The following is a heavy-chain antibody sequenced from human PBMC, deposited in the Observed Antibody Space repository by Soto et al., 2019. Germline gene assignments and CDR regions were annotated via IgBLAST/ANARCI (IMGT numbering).Heavy chain of an antibody. Sequence: GGSLRLSCAASGFTFSSYAIHWVRQAPGKGLEWVAVISYDGSNKYYADSVKGRFTISRDNSKNTLYLHMNSLRAEDTAVYYCARDRSGYDYSEYYGTDVWSQGTTVTVSS. J-gene: IGHJ6*02. D-gene: IGHD5-12*01. CDR1: GFTFSSYA. V-gene: IGHV3-30-3*01. CDR2: ISYDGSNK. CDR3: ARDRSGYDYSEYYGTDV.